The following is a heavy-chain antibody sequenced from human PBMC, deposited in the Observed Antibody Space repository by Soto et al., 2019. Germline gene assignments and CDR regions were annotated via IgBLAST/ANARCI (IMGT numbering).Heavy chain of an antibody. CDR1: GFSLSTSGVG. CDR3: AHRECSGVSCYPYFDY. CDR2: IYWDDDK. Sequence: QITLKESGPTLVKPTQTLTLTCTFSGFSLSTSGVGVGWIRQPPGKALEWLALIYWDDDKRYSPSLKSSPTVTKDPSKNPVVLTMTSTDPVHTATYYCAHRECSGVSCYPYFDYWGQGTLVTVSS. J-gene: IGHJ4*02. D-gene: IGHD2-15*01. V-gene: IGHV2-5*02.